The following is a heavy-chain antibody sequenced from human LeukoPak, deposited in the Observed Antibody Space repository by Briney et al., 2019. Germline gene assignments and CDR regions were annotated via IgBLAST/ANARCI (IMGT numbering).Heavy chain of an antibody. CDR1: GFTFSSYA. CDR2: ISGSGGST. Sequence: GGSLRLSCAASGFTFSSYAMSWVRQAPGKGLEWVSAISGSGGSTYYADSVKGRFTISRDNSKNTLYLQMNSLRAEDTAVYYCAKDLHRIAAAIDVFDIWGQGTMVTVSS. CDR3: AKDLHRIAAAIDVFDI. D-gene: IGHD6-25*01. V-gene: IGHV3-23*01. J-gene: IGHJ3*02.